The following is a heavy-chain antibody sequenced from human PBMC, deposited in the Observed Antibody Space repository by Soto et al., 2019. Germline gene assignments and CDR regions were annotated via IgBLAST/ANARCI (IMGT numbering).Heavy chain of an antibody. J-gene: IGHJ6*02. CDR2: ISYDGSNK. D-gene: IGHD2-2*01. CDR3: ARDAGGLYCSSTSCYASRDYYYGMDV. CDR1: GFTFSSYA. Sequence: QVQLVESGGGVVQPGRSLRLSCAASGFTFSSYAMHWVRQAPGKGLEWVAVISYDGSNKYYADSVKGRFTISRDNSKNRVYLQMNSLRDEDTAVYYCARDAGGLYCSSTSCYASRDYYYGMDVWGQGTTVTVSS. V-gene: IGHV3-30-3*01.